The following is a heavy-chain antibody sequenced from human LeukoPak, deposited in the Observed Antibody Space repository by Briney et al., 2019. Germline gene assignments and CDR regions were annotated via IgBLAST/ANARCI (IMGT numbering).Heavy chain of an antibody. V-gene: IGHV3-21*01. D-gene: IGHD6-13*01. CDR1: GFTFSSYS. Sequence: GSLRLSCAASGFTFSSYSMNWVRQAPGKGLEWVSSISSSSYIYYADSVKGRFTISRDNAKNSLYLQMNSLRAEDTAVYYCARDLSWSDYNWFDPWGQGTLVTVSS. CDR2: ISSSSYI. CDR3: ARDLSWSDYNWFDP. J-gene: IGHJ5*02.